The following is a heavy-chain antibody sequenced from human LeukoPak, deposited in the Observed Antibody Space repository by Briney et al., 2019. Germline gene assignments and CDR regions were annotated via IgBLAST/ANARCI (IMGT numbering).Heavy chain of an antibody. Sequence: PGGSLRLSCAASGFTLDDYAMHWVRQAPGKGLEWVSGISWNSGSIGYADSVKGRFTISRDNAKNSLYLQMNSLRAEDTALYYCAKKNYYYGMDVWGQGTTVTVSS. CDR3: AKKNYYYGMDV. CDR1: GFTLDDYA. J-gene: IGHJ6*02. CDR2: ISWNSGSI. V-gene: IGHV3-9*01.